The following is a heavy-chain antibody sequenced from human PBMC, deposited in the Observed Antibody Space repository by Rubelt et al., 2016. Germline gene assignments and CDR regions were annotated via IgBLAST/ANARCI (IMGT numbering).Heavy chain of an antibody. J-gene: IGHJ4*02. CDR3: VHAIRGPDFRNSRCYYFDY. CDR1: GFSLTTNGVG. Sequence: QITLKESGPTLVKPTQTPTLTCSFSGFSLTTNGVGVGWIRQPPGKALEWVAIIYWDGDKRYSPSLKTRLTITKDTSKSQVVLTMTNRGPVDTATYFCVHAIRGPDFRNSRCYYFDYWGQGTLVTVSS. D-gene: IGHD2/OR15-2a*01. V-gene: IGHV2-5*02. CDR2: IYWDGDK.